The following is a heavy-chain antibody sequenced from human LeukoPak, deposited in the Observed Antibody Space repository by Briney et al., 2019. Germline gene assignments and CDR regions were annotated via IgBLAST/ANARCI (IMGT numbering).Heavy chain of an antibody. V-gene: IGHV1-69-2*01. D-gene: IGHD3-10*01. CDR2: VDPEDGET. J-gene: IGHJ6*03. CDR3: ARSRFGTARGKNYYYYMDV. Sequence: ASVKISCKVSGYTFTNYYMHWVQQAPGKGLEWMGLVDPEDGETIYAEEFQGRVTITADTSTDTAYMELSSLRSEDTAVYYCARSRFGTARGKNYYYYMDVWGKGTTVTVSS. CDR1: GYTFTNYY.